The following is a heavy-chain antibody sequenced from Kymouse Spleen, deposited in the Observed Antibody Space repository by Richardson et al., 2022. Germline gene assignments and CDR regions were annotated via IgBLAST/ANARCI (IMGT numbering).Heavy chain of an antibody. J-gene: IGHJ6*02. CDR1: GGSFSGYY. CDR2: INHSGST. V-gene: IGHV4-34*01. Sequence: QVQLQQWGAGLLKPSETLSLTCAVYGGSFSGYYWSWIRQPPGKGLEWIGEINHSGSTNYNPSLKSRVTISVDTSKNQFSLKLSSVTAADTAVYYCARGTVTTLLLLLRYGRLGPRDHGHRLL. CDR3: ARGTVTTLLLLLRYGR. D-gene: IGHD4-17*01.